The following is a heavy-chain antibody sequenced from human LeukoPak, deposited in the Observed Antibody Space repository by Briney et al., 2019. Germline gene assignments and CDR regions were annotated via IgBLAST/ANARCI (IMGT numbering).Heavy chain of an antibody. CDR1: GFSFSNHA. CDR3: AKEAQDCSGRGCYSSYFDF. J-gene: IGHJ4*02. Sequence: PGGSLRLSCAASGFSFSNHAMSWVRQAPGKELECVSVISGTGDTTYYAESVKGRFTISRDNSKNTLYLQMSSLRVEDTAMYYCAKEAQDCSGRGCYSSYFDFWGQGSLVTVSS. CDR2: ISGTGDTT. V-gene: IGHV3-23*01. D-gene: IGHD2-15*01.